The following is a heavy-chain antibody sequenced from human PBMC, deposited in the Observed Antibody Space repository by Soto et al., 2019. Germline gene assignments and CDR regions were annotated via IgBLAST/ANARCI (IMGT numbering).Heavy chain of an antibody. J-gene: IGHJ4*02. V-gene: IGHV4-34*01. Sequence: PSETLSLTCAVYGGSFSAYHWSWIRQPPGKGLEWIGEISHSGDTNYNPSLKSRVTISVDTSKNQFSLKLSSMTAADTAVYYCARGSFDTGAYYHEQIDYWGQGTLVTVSS. CDR1: GGSFSAYH. D-gene: IGHD3-22*01. CDR3: ARGSFDTGAYYHEQIDY. CDR2: ISHSGDT.